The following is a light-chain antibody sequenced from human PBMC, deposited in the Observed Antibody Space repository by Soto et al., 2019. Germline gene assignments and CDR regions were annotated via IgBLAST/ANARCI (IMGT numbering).Light chain of an antibody. J-gene: IGLJ3*02. CDR2: EVN. Sequence: QSALTQPASVCGSPGQSITISCTGTSSDVGGYEYVSWYQQHPGQAPKVMIYEVNNRPSGISNRFSGSKSGNTASLTNSGLQAEDEADYYCSSYTTSGTLVFGGGTKVTVL. CDR1: SSDVGGYEY. V-gene: IGLV2-14*01. CDR3: SSYTTSGTLV.